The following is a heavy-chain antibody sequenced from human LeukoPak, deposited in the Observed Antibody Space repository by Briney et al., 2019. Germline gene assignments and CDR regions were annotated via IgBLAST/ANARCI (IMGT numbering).Heavy chain of an antibody. D-gene: IGHD3-3*01. CDR1: GFTVSSNY. J-gene: IGHJ4*02. V-gene: IGHV3-53*01. Sequence: GGSLRLSCAASGFTVSSNYMFWVRQPPGKGLEWVSVIYSGGSGGDTYYADSVKGRFTISRDNSKNTLYLQMNSLRAEDPAVYYCARDELKGRFLDWGQGTLVTVSS. CDR3: ARDELKGRFLD. CDR2: IYSGGSGGDT.